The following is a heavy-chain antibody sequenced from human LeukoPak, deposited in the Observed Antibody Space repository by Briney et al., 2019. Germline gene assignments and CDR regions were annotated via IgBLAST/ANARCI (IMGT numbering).Heavy chain of an antibody. D-gene: IGHD2-2*01. CDR1: GGSISSYF. Sequence: SETLSLTCTVSGGSISSYFWSWIRQPAGKGLEWIGRIYTSGITNYNPSLKSRVTMSVDTSKNQFSLKLSSVTAADTAVYYCARDLGPDCSSTRCYALDAWGQGITVTVSS. V-gene: IGHV4-4*07. J-gene: IGHJ6*02. CDR3: ARDLGPDCSSTRCYALDA. CDR2: IYTSGIT.